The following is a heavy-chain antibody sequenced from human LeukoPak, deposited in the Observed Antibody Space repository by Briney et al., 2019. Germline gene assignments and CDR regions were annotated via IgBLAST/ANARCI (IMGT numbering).Heavy chain of an antibody. D-gene: IGHD5-24*01. V-gene: IGHV4-59*01. J-gene: IGHJ4*02. CDR2: IYYSGST. CDR1: GGSISSYY. Sequence: SETLSLTCAVYGGSISSYYWSWIRQPPGKGLEWIGYIYYSGSTNYNPSLKSRVTISVDTSKNQFSLKLSSVTAADTAVYYCARGDGYNYAIDYWGQGTLVTVSS. CDR3: ARGDGYNYAIDY.